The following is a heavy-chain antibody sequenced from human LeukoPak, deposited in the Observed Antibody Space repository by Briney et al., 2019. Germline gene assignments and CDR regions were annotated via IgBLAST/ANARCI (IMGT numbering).Heavy chain of an antibody. D-gene: IGHD3-16*01. CDR2: ISAYNGNT. CDR3: AXSGHPQGNYXYVWGSPPYYYYYGMDV. V-gene: IGHV1-18*01. Sequence: ASVKVSCKASGYTFTSYGISWVRQAPGQGLEWMGWISAYNGNTNYAQKLQGRVTMTTDTSTSTAYMELRSLRSDDTAVYYCAXSGHPQGNYXYVWGSPPYYYYYGMDVWGQGTTVTVSS. CDR1: GYTFTSYG. J-gene: IGHJ6*02.